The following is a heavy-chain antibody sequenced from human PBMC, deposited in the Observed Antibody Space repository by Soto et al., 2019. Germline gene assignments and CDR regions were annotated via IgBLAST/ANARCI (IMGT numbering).Heavy chain of an antibody. J-gene: IGHJ5*02. D-gene: IGHD3-22*01. CDR2: IYHSGST. CDR3: ARLGAYYQSLDL. Sequence: PSETLSLTCAVSGGSISSGGYSWSWIRQPPGKGLEWIGYIYHSGSTYYNPSLQSRVTISVETSKNQFSLRLTSVTAADTAVYYCARLGAYYQSLDLWGPGNLVTVSS. V-gene: IGHV4-30-2*01. CDR1: GGSISSGGYS.